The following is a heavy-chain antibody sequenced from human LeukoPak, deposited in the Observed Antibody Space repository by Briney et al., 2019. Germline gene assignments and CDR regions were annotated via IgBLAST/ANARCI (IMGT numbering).Heavy chain of an antibody. J-gene: IGHJ4*02. CDR3: ARDYPLAYGVPGEASSDY. V-gene: IGHV3-11*01. D-gene: IGHD4-17*01. CDR1: GDSISSGGYS. CDR2: IHSRGSTT. Sequence: LSLTCDVSGDSISSGGYSWSWVRQAPGKGLEWISYIHSRGSTTYYADSVKGRFTISRDNAKNSLFLQMNSLRVEDTAVYYCARDYPLAYGVPGEASSDYWGQGTLVTVSS.